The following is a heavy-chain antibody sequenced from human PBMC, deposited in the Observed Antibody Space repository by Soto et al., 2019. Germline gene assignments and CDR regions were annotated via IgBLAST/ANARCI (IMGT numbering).Heavy chain of an antibody. CDR1: GFTFSSYA. CDR3: VKDESTNGVCCNFDY. J-gene: IGHJ4*02. D-gene: IGHD2-8*01. Sequence: GGSLRLSCSASGFTFSSYAMHWVRQAPGKGLEYVSAISSNGGSTYYADSVKGKFTISRDNSKNTLYLQMSSLRAEDTAVYYCVKDESTNGVCCNFDYWGQGTLVTVSS. V-gene: IGHV3-64D*08. CDR2: ISSNGGST.